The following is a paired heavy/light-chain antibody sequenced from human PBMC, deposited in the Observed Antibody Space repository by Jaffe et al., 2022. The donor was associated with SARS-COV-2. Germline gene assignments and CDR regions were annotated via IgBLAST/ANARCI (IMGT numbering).Light chain of an antibody. Sequence: DIVMTQSPLSLPVTPGEPASISCRSSQSLLRSDGYHLLDWYLQKPGQSPQLLIYLGSHRASGVPDRFSGSGSGTDFTLKISRVEAEDVGVYYCMQALQTPWTFGQGTKVEIK. V-gene: IGKV2-28*01. CDR1: QSLLRSDGYHL. J-gene: IGKJ1*01. CDR3: MQALQTPWT. CDR2: LGS.
Heavy chain of an antibody. Sequence: EVQLVETGGGLIQPGGSLRLSCAASGFIVSSNYMSWVRQAPGKGLEWVSILHGDGRIYYANSVKGRFVISRDNSKNTLYLQMNSLRAEDTALYYCATTGGSSFDYWGQGTLVTVSS. V-gene: IGHV3-53*02. D-gene: IGHD3-16*01. CDR3: ATTGGSSFDY. CDR2: LHGDGRI. CDR1: GFIVSSNY. J-gene: IGHJ4*02.